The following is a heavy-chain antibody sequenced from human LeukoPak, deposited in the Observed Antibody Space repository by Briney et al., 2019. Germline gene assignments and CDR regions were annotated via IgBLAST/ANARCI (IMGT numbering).Heavy chain of an antibody. Sequence: SETLSLTCTVSGGSISSGSYYWSWIRQPAGKGLEWIGRIYTSGSTNYNPSLKSRVTISVDTSKNQFSLKLSSVTAADTAVYYCARIDISTGYFNYWGQGTLVTVSS. CDR2: IYTSGST. V-gene: IGHV4-61*02. D-gene: IGHD3-9*01. J-gene: IGHJ4*02. CDR3: ARIDISTGYFNY. CDR1: GGSISSGSYY.